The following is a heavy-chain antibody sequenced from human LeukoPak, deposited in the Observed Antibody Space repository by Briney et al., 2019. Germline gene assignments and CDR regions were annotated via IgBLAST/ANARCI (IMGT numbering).Heavy chain of an antibody. V-gene: IGHV4-34*01. CDR1: GGSFSGYY. J-gene: IGHJ6*03. D-gene: IGHD5-18*01. CDR2: INHSGST. CDR3: ARGIGYSYLAEGYYYMDV. Sequence: SETLSLTCAVYGGSFSGYYWSWIRQPPGKGLEWIGEINHSGSTNYNPSLKSRVTISIDTSKNQFSLKLSSVTAADTAVYYCARGIGYSYLAEGYYYMDVWGKGTTVTVSS.